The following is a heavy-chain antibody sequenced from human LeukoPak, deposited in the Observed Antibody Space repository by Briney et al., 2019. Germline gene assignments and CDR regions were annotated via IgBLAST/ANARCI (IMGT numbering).Heavy chain of an antibody. V-gene: IGHV4-39*01. Sequence: SETLSLTCTVSGGSISSSSYNWGWIRQPPGKGLEWIGSIYYSGSTYFNPSLKSRITIFADTSKNQFSLKLSSLTAADTAVYYCARSSTWYFDYWGQGTLVTVSS. CDR2: IYYSGST. J-gene: IGHJ4*02. CDR1: GGSISSSSYN. D-gene: IGHD6-13*01. CDR3: ARSSTWYFDY.